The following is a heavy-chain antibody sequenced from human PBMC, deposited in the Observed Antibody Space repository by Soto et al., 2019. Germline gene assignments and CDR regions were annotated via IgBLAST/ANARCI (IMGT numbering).Heavy chain of an antibody. CDR1: GDSFTSYW. Sequence: GASQTSSCERPGDSFTSYWTGWVRQMPGKGLEWMGIIYPGDSDTRYSPSFQGQVTISADKSISTACLQWSSLKASDTAMYYCVSGIVGHYFDYWAQGTMVTVSS. CDR2: IYPGDSDT. V-gene: IGHV5-51*01. J-gene: IGHJ4*02. CDR3: VSGIVGHYFDY. D-gene: IGHD1-26*01.